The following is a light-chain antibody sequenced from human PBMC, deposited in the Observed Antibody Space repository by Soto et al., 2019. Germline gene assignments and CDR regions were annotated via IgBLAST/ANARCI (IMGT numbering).Light chain of an antibody. Sequence: EIVLTQSPGTLSLSPGERATLSCRASQNVNSNLAWYQQKPDQAPRLLIYGASTRVAGIPARFSGSGSGTEFTLSISSLQSEDFAVYYCQQYNNWLSWTFGQGTKVDIK. J-gene: IGKJ1*01. CDR2: GAS. CDR3: QQYNNWLSWT. V-gene: IGKV3-15*01. CDR1: QNVNSN.